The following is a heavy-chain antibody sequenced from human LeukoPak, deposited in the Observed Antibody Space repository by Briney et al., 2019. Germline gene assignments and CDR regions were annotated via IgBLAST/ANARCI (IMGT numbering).Heavy chain of an antibody. J-gene: IGHJ4*02. CDR3: AGDRSVNDY. V-gene: IGHV1-18*01. CDR1: GYTFTSYG. CDR2: ISAYNGNT. Sequence: GASVKVSCKASGYTFTSYGISWVRQAPGQGLEWMGWISAYNGNTNYAQKFQGRVTMTTDTSTNTVYMDLRSLTSDDTAVYYCAGDRSVNDYWGQGTLVTVSS.